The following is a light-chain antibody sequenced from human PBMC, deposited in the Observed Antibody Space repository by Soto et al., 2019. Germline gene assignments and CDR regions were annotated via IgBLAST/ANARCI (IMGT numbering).Light chain of an antibody. Sequence: QSVLTQPRSVSGSPGQSVTISCTGTSNDVGGYNYVSWFQQHPGKVPKLMVYDVSYRPSGVPDRFSGSKSGNTASLTISGLQADDEGDYYCCSYAGTYWVFGGGTKLNVL. J-gene: IGLJ3*02. CDR2: DVS. CDR3: CSYAGTYWV. V-gene: IGLV2-11*01. CDR1: SNDVGGYNY.